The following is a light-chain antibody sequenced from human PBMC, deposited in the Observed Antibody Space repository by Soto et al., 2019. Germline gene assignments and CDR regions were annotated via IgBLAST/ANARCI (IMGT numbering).Light chain of an antibody. CDR1: TGVVSSGYY. J-gene: IGLJ2*01. CDR2: STT. Sequence: VVTQEPSVSVSPVGTVTLTCASSTGVVSSGYYANWFQQKPGQAPRSLIYSTTNKHSWTPARFSGSVLGGKAALTLSGVQPEDEADYYCLLFYGGTQVVFGGGTKVTVL. V-gene: IGLV7-43*01. CDR3: LLFYGGTQVV.